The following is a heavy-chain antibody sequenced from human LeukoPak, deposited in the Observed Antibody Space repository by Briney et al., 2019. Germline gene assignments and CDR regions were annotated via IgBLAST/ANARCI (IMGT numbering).Heavy chain of an antibody. Sequence: GESLKISCKGSGFTFSTYSFAWVRQMPGKGLEWMGVIYAGDSGTRCSPSFQGQVTISVDKSISTAYLQWSSLKASDSAIYYCARHSCYDSWGQGTLVTVSS. CDR2: IYAGDSGT. V-gene: IGHV5-51*01. CDR3: ARHSCYDS. CDR1: GFTFSTYS. D-gene: IGHD3-16*01. J-gene: IGHJ4*02.